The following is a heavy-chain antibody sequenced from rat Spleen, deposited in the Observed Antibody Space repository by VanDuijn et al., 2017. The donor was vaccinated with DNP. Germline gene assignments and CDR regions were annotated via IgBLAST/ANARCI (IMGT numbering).Heavy chain of an antibody. CDR3: ATGGYAMDA. V-gene: IGHV5-20*01. CDR1: GFALSDYY. J-gene: IGHJ4*01. D-gene: IGHD4-3*01. Sequence: EVQLVESGGGLEQPGRALNLSCKASGFALSDYYMAWVRQTPKTGLEWVAYISYDGGSTYYGDSVKGRFTISRDNAKSTLYLQMDSLRSEDTATYYCATGGYAMDAWGQGTSVTVSS. CDR2: ISYDGGST.